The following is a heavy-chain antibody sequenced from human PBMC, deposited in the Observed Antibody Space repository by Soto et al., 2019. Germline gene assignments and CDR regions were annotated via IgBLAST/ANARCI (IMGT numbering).Heavy chain of an antibody. CDR3: ARDPGGHYCTSTSCLYFFDH. V-gene: IGHV3-23*01. J-gene: IGHJ4*02. Sequence: EVQLLESGGALVQPGGSLRLSCAASGFTFSNHAMNWVRQAPGKGLGWVSTISDRGSTYYADSEKGRFTISRDNSKIPLDLQMNSLRAEDTAVYYCARDPGGHYCTSTSCLYFFDHWGQGTLVIVSS. D-gene: IGHD2-2*01. CDR1: GFTFSNHA. CDR2: ISDRGST.